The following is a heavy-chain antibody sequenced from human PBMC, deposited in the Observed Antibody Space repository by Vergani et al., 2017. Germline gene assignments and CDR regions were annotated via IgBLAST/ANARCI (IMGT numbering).Heavy chain of an antibody. CDR3: ARESYDSSGYYGGFVLDY. Sequence: QVQLQESGPGLVKPSQTLSLTCTVSGGSISSGSYYWSWIRQPAGKGLEWIGRIYTSGSTNYNPSLKSRDTMSVDTSKNQFSLKLSSVTAADTAVYYCARESYDSSGYYGGFVLDYWGQGTLVTVSS. J-gene: IGHJ4*02. V-gene: IGHV4-61*02. CDR2: IYTSGST. D-gene: IGHD3-22*01. CDR1: GGSISSGSYY.